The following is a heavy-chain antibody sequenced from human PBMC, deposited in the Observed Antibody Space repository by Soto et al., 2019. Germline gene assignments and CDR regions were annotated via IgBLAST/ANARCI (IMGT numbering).Heavy chain of an antibody. CDR1: GFTFNSAW. D-gene: IGHD2-2*01. V-gene: IGHV3-15*02. J-gene: IGHJ4*02. CDR3: TTWRREKSCTSVSCYGDGAY. CDR2: IKSWTDGGRV. Sequence: EVPLVESGGALVKPGESLTLSCAASGFTFNSAWMTWVRQAPGKGLEWVGRIKSWTDGGRVDTAAPVKGRFTISRDDSNGTSCLQMNSLKSEDTAVYYCTTWRREKSCTSVSCYGDGAYWGQGTLVTVSS.